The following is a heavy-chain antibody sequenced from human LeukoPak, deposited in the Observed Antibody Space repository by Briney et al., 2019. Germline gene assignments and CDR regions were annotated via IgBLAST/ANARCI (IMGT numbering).Heavy chain of an antibody. D-gene: IGHD5-18*01. CDR1: GFTFDDYA. V-gene: IGHV3-9*01. CDR3: AKDSSYGYVDY. J-gene: IGHJ4*02. CDR2: ITWNSGSI. Sequence: GGSLRLSCAGSGFTFDDYAMHWVRQAPGKGLEWVSRITWNSGSIGYADSVKGRFTISRDNAKNSLYLQMNSLRDEDTALYYCAKDSSYGYVDYRGQGTLVTVSS.